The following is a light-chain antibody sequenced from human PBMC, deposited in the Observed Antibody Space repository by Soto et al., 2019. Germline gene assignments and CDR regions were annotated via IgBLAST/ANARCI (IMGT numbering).Light chain of an antibody. Sequence: QSVLTQPPSVSEAPRQRVTISCSGSSSNIGNNAVNWYQQLSGKAPKLLIYYDDMLPSGVSDRFSGSKSGTSASLAISGLQSEDEADYFCAARDDSPIGHVFGTGTNLTVL. CDR1: SSNIGNNA. CDR2: YDD. CDR3: AARDDSPIGHV. J-gene: IGLJ1*01. V-gene: IGLV1-36*01.